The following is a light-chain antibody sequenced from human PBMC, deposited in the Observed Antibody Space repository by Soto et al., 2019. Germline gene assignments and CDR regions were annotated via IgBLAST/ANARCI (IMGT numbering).Light chain of an antibody. CDR3: QQYNSYSGA. V-gene: IGKV1-5*01. CDR2: DAS. CDR1: QSISSW. J-gene: IGKJ4*01. Sequence: DIQMTQSPSTLSASVGDRVTITCRASQSISSWLAWYQQKPGKAPKLLIYDASSLESGVPSMFSGSGSGTEFNLTVSSLQPDDFATYYCQQYNSYSGAFGGGTKVEIK.